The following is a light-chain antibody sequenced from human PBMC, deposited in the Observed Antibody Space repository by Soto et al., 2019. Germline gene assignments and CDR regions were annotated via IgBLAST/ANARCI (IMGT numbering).Light chain of an antibody. V-gene: IGLV1-51*01. CDR2: DNY. Sequence: SVLTPPPSVSAAPGQRVPISCSGSSPNIGKNYVSWYQQLPGTAPKLLIFDNYKRPSGIPDRFSGSKSGTSATLGIIGLQTGDEADYYCGTWDDSLTAVVFGGGTQLTVL. CDR3: GTWDDSLTAVV. CDR1: SPNIGKNY. J-gene: IGLJ2*01.